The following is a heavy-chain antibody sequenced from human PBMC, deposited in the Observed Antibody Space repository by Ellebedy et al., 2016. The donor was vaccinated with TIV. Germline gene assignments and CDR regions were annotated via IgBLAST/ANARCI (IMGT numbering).Heavy chain of an antibody. D-gene: IGHD3-3*01. CDR1: GFTFSSYA. V-gene: IGHV3-30-3*01. J-gene: IGHJ4*02. CDR3: ARGPDFWSGYSHFDY. CDR2: ISYDGSNK. Sequence: GGSLRLXCAASGFTFSSYAMHWVRQAPGKGLEWVAVISYDGSNKYYADSVKGRFTISRDNSKNTLYLQMNSLRAEDTAVYYCARGPDFWSGYSHFDYWGQGTLVTVSS.